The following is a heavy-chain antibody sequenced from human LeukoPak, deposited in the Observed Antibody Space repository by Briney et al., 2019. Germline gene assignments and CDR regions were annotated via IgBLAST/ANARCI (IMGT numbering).Heavy chain of an antibody. CDR2: ISSSGSTI. Sequence: GGSLRLSCAASGFTFSSYEMNWVRQAPGKGLEWVSYISSSGSTIYYADSVKGRFTISRDNAKNSLYLQMNSLRAEDTAVYYCARGGEYYYDSSGYKERDAFDIWGQGTMVTVSS. CDR1: GFTFSSYE. D-gene: IGHD3-22*01. CDR3: ARGGEYYYDSSGYKERDAFDI. V-gene: IGHV3-48*03. J-gene: IGHJ3*02.